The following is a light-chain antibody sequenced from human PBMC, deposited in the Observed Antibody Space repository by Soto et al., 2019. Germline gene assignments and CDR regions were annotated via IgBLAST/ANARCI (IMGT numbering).Light chain of an antibody. CDR3: LIYNSAPPWT. CDR2: GAS. V-gene: IGKV1-27*01. CDR1: QDTSNY. Sequence: DIQMTQSPSSLSASVGDRVTIACRASQDTSNYLAWYQQKPGKSPKLLIYGASTLQSGVPSRFSGSGSGTDLTFTISSLQPEDVATYYCLIYNSAPPWTFGQGTRVELK. J-gene: IGKJ1*01.